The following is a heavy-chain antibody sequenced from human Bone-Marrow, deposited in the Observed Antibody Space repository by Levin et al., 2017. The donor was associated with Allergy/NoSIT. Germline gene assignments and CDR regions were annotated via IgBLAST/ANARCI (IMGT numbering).Heavy chain of an antibody. CDR3: ARDFWLRGLLYPIKWFDP. CDR1: GGTLSSFA. V-gene: IGHV1-69*13. Sequence: SVKVSCKASGGTLSSFAFSWVRQAPGQGLEWMGGIAPVYGTRSYAQRFQDRVTITADESTNTVYLELSSLRSEDTAVYYCARDFWLRGLLYPIKWFDPWGQGTLVTVSS. CDR2: IAPVYGTR. D-gene: IGHD3-3*01. J-gene: IGHJ5*02.